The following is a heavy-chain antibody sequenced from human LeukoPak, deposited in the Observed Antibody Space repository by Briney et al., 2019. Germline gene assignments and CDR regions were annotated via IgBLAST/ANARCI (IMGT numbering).Heavy chain of an antibody. D-gene: IGHD3-10*01. CDR3: ARVRTNYYGTGSYLY. J-gene: IGHJ4*02. Sequence: ASVKVSCKASGYTFTSYGISWVRQAPGQGLEWMGWISAYNGNTNYAQKLQGRVTMTRNTSISTAYMELSSLRSEDTAVDYCARVRTNYYGTGSYLYWGQGALVTVSS. V-gene: IGHV1-18*01. CDR2: ISAYNGNT. CDR1: GYTFTSYG.